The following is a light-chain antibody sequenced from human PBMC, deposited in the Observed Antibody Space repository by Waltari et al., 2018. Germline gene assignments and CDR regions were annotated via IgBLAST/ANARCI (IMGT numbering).Light chain of an antibody. J-gene: IGLJ3*02. Sequence: QAGLTQPPSVSKGLRQTATLTCPGNNSNVGNQGAAWLQQHQGHPPKLLSYRNNNRPSGISERFSASRSGSTASLTITGLQPEDEADYYCSAWDSSLSAWVFGGGTKLTVL. V-gene: IGLV10-54*04. CDR2: RNN. CDR3: SAWDSSLSAWV. CDR1: NSNVGNQG.